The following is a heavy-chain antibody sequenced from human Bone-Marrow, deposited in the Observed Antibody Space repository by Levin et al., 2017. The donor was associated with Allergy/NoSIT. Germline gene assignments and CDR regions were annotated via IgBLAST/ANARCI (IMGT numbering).Heavy chain of an antibody. CDR1: GFTFSSYA. CDR2: ISYDGSNK. Sequence: GESLKISFAASGFTFSSYAMHWVRQAPGKGLEWVAVISYDGSNKYYADSVKGRFTISRDNSKNTLYLQMNSLRAEDTAVYYCARDHTAMAQGAFDIWGQGTMVTVSS. D-gene: IGHD5-18*01. J-gene: IGHJ3*02. CDR3: ARDHTAMAQGAFDI. V-gene: IGHV3-30-3*01.